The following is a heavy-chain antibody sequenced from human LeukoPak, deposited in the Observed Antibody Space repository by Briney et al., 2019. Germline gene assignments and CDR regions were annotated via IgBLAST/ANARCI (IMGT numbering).Heavy chain of an antibody. J-gene: IGHJ3*02. CDR1: GGSISSGGYY. V-gene: IGHV4-30-2*01. CDR2: IYHSGST. D-gene: IGHD2-2*02. Sequence: PSETLYLTCTVSGGSISSGGYYWSWIRQPPGKGLEWIGYIYHSGSTYYNPSLKSRVTISVDRSKNQFSLKLSSVTAADTAVYYCAINRYCSSTSCYNAFDIWGQGTMVTVSS. CDR3: AINRYCSSTSCYNAFDI.